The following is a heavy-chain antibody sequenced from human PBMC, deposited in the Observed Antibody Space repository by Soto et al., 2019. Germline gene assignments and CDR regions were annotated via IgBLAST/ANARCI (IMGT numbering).Heavy chain of an antibody. CDR3: AREAAYYDILTGYPVNWFDP. V-gene: IGHV1-18*01. D-gene: IGHD3-9*01. CDR2: ISAYNGNT. CDR1: GYTFTSYG. Sequence: QVQLVQSGAEVKKPGASVKVSCKASGYTFTSYGISWVRQAPGQGLEWMGWISAYNGNTNYAQKLQGRVTMTTDTSTSTAYMELRSLRSDDTAVYYCAREAAYYDILTGYPVNWFDPWGQGTLVTVSS. J-gene: IGHJ5*02.